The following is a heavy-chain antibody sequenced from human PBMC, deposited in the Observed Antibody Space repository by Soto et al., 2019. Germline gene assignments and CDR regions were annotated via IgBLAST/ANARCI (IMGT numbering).Heavy chain of an antibody. CDR2: INPDNGNT. CDR3: ARGIATGQLDP. V-gene: IGHV1-3*01. CDR1: GYTFTRYT. D-gene: IGHD2-15*01. Sequence: ASVKVSSKASGYTFTRYTMNWVRQAPGQRLEWMGWINPDNGNTKSSQKFQDRVIITRDTSASTAYMDLSSLRSEDTAVYYCARGIATGQLDPWGQGTLVTVSS. J-gene: IGHJ5*02.